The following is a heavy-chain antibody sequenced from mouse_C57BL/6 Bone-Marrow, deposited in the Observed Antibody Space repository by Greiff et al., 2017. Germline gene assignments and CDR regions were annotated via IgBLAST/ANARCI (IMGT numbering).Heavy chain of an antibody. J-gene: IGHJ2*01. Sequence: LVESGAELVRPGASVKLSCKASGYTFTDYYINWVKQRPGQGLEWIARIYPGSGNTYYNENFKGKATLTAEKSSSTAYMQLSSLTSEDSAVYFCARWTTAYYFYYWGQGTTLTVSS. CDR2: IYPGSGNT. CDR1: GYTFTDYY. CDR3: ARWTTAYYFYY. D-gene: IGHD1-2*01. V-gene: IGHV1-76*01.